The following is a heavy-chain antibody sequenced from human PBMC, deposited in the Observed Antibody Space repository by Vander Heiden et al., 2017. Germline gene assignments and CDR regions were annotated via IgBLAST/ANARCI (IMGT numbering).Heavy chain of an antibody. D-gene: IGHD4-4*01. J-gene: IGHJ4*02. CDR2: ISSSSSTI. CDR1: AFTFSSYS. V-gene: IGHV3-48*01. Sequence: EVQLVESGGGLVQPGGSLRLSCAAYAFTFSSYSMNWVRQAPGKGLEWVSYISSSSSTIYYADSVKGRFTISRDNAKNSLYLQMNSLRAEDTAVYYCARITSNLDFDYWGQGTLVTVSS. CDR3: ARITSNLDFDY.